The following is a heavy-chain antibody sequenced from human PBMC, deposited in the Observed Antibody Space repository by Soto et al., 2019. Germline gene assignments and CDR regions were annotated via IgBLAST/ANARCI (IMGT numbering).Heavy chain of an antibody. CDR3: ARGPWIQLWVPQGFDY. V-gene: IGHV1-69*13. Sequence: GASVKVSCKASGGTFRSYAISWVRPAPGQRLEWMGGIIPIFGTANYAQKFQGRVTITADESTSTAYMELSSLRSEDTAVYYCARGPWIQLWVPQGFDYWGQGTLVTVSS. CDR1: GGTFRSYA. D-gene: IGHD5-18*01. CDR2: IIPIFGTA. J-gene: IGHJ4*02.